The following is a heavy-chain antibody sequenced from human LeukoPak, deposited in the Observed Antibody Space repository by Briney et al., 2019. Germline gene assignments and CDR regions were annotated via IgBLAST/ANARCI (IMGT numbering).Heavy chain of an antibody. CDR3: ARAGIAAAGTPLFDY. J-gene: IGHJ4*02. V-gene: IGHV3-48*01. CDR1: GFTFSSYS. CDR2: ISSSSSTI. Sequence: GGSLRLSCAASGFTFSSYSMNWVRQAPGKGLEWVSYISSSSSTIYYADSVKGRFTISRDNAKNSLYLQMNSLRAEDAAVYYCARAGIAAAGTPLFDYWGQGTLVTVSS. D-gene: IGHD6-13*01.